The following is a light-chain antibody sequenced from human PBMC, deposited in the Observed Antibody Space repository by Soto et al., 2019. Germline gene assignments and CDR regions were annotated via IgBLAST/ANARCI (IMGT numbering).Light chain of an antibody. CDR3: QSYDSSLSGSV. V-gene: IGLV1-40*01. CDR1: SSNIGAGYD. J-gene: IGLJ2*01. CDR2: GNS. Sequence: QAVVTQPPSVSGARGQRVTISCTGSSSNIGAGYDVHWYQQLPGTAPKLLIYGNSNRPSGVPDRFSGSKSGTSASLAITGLQAEDEADYYCQSYDSSLSGSVFGGGTKLTVL.